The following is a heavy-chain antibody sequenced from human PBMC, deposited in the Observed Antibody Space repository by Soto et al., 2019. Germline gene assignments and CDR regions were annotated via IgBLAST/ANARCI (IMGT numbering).Heavy chain of an antibody. J-gene: IGHJ4*02. CDR1: GFTFSSYA. CDR3: AKDRGSEVASCYFDC. Sequence: EVQLLESGGGLVQPGGSLRLSCAASGFTFSSYAMSWVRQAPGKGLEWVSAISGSGGSTYYADSVKGRFTISRDNSKNPLDLQMNSLRAEDTAVYYCAKDRGSEVASCYFDCWGQGTLVTVSS. D-gene: IGHD5-12*01. CDR2: ISGSGGST. V-gene: IGHV3-23*01.